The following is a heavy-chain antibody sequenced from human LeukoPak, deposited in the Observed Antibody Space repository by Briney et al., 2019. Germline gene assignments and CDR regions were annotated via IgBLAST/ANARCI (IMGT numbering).Heavy chain of an antibody. D-gene: IGHD3-10*01. CDR2: IYAADSDT. V-gene: IGHV5-51*01. CDR1: GNSFNNYW. CDR3: ARHLRGLDL. J-gene: IGHJ5*02. Sequence: AGESLKISCQGSGNSFNNYWISWVRQMPGKGLEWMAIIYAADSDTRYSPSFQGQVTLSVDKSISTVYLQWSSLKASDTAVYYCARHLRGLDLWPQRTVVTVSS.